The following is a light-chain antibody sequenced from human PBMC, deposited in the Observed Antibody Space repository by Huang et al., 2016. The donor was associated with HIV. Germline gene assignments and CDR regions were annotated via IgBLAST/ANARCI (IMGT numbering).Light chain of an antibody. CDR1: QSFSSNY. CDR3: QQYGSSVVT. Sequence: EIVLTQSPGTLSLSPGERATLSCRASQSFSSNYLAWYQQKPGQAPRLLIYGASSRATGIPDRFSGSGSGTDFTLIISRREPEDFAVYYCQQYGSSVVTFGQGTKVEVK. V-gene: IGKV3-20*01. J-gene: IGKJ1*01. CDR2: GAS.